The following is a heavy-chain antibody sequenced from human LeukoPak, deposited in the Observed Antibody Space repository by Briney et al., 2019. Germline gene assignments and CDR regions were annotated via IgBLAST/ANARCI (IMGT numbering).Heavy chain of an antibody. CDR1: GGSFSGYY. Sequence: SETLSLTCAVSGGSFSGYYWSWIRQPPGKGLEWIGEINHSGSTNYNPSLKSRVTISVDTSKNQFSLKLSSVTAADTAVYYCARDGSDKDFDYWGQGTLVTVSS. CDR2: INHSGST. J-gene: IGHJ4*02. V-gene: IGHV4-34*01. D-gene: IGHD3-10*01. CDR3: ARDGSDKDFDY.